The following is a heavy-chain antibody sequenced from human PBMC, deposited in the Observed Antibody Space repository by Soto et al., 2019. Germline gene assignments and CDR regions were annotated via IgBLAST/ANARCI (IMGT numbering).Heavy chain of an antibody. CDR1: GFSFSSDS. V-gene: IGHV3-21*01. D-gene: IGHD1-7*01. J-gene: IGHJ4*02. CDR2: ISSSGSFM. CDR3: ARDPPTGSTLDWADS. Sequence: LRLSCAASGFSFSSDSMGWVRQAPGKGLEWVSSISSSGSFMNYADSVKGRFTISRDNAKNSLYPHMSGLKDEDTAVYYCARDPPTGSTLDWADSWGQGTLVTVSS.